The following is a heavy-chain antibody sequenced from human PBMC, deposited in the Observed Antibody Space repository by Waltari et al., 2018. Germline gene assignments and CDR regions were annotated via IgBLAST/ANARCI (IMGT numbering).Heavy chain of an antibody. Sequence: EVQLLESGGGLVQPGGSLRLSCAASGFTFSSYAMSWVRQAPGKGLEWVSAISGSGGSTYYADSVKGRFTISRDNSKNTLYLQMNSLRAEDTAVYYCAKEIHCSSTSCYSAFDIWGQGTMVTVSS. D-gene: IGHD2-2*02. V-gene: IGHV3-23*01. CDR2: ISGSGGST. CDR3: AKEIHCSSTSCYSAFDI. J-gene: IGHJ3*02. CDR1: GFTFSSYA.